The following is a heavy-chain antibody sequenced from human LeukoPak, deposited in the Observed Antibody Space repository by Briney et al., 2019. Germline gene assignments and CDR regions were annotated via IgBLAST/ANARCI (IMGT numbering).Heavy chain of an antibody. V-gene: IGHV4-59*08. CDR3: ARRDSSGYYNY. CDR1: GASISNYY. Sequence: SETLSLTCSVSGASISNYYWSWIRQPPGKGLEWIGYIYYSGSTNYNPSLKSRVTMSVDTSKNQLSLELSSVTAADTALYYCARRDSSGYYNYWGQGTLVTVSS. J-gene: IGHJ4*02. D-gene: IGHD3-22*01. CDR2: IYYSGST.